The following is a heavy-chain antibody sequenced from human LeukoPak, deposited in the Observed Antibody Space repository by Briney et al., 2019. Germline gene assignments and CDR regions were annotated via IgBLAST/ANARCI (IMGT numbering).Heavy chain of an antibody. Sequence: GGSLRLSCAGSGFSISNYGMNWVRQAPGKGLEWLSYIRSDSSTKYYADSVKGRFTISRDNSKNTLYLQMNSLRAEDTAAYYCARGRDDAFDIWGQGTMVTVSS. CDR3: ARGRDDAFDI. J-gene: IGHJ3*02. V-gene: IGHV3-48*01. CDR2: IRSDSSTK. CDR1: GFSISNYG.